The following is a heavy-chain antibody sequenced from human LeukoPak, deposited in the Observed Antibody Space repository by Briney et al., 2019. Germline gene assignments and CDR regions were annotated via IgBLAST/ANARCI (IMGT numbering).Heavy chain of an antibody. CDR2: ITRDSIYT. CDR1: GFTFSNYN. V-gene: IGHV3-21*01. CDR3: ARAIVGPYGAFDI. J-gene: IGHJ3*02. Sequence: GGSLRLSCAASGFTFSNYNMNWVRQTPGKGLEWVSSITRDSIYTFYADSVKGRFTISRDNAKNSLSLQMNSLRAEDTAVYYCARAIVGPYGAFDIWGQGTMVTVSS. D-gene: IGHD1-26*01.